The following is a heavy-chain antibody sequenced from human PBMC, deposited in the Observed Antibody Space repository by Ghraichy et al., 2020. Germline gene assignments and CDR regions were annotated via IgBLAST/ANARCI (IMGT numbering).Heavy chain of an antibody. CDR2: ISGSGGST. J-gene: IGHJ4*02. Sequence: GGSLRLTCAASGFTFSSYAMSWVRQAPGKGLEWVSAISGSGGSTYYADSVKGRFTISRDNSKNTLYLQMNSLRAEDTAVYYCAKVPTTVTTFDYFDYWGQGTLVTVSS. V-gene: IGHV3-23*01. D-gene: IGHD4-17*01. CDR1: GFTFSSYA. CDR3: AKVPTTVTTFDYFDY.